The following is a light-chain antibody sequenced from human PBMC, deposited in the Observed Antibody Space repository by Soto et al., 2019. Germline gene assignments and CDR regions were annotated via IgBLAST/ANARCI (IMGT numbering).Light chain of an antibody. Sequence: QSALTQPASVSGSPGQSIKISCTGTTSDVGGYKYVSWYQQYPGQAPKVIIYEVTYRPSGVYARFSGSKSGTTASLTISDLQIEDEADYYCSSFTNSNTWVFGGGTQLTVL. CDR1: TSDVGGYKY. CDR3: SSFTNSNTWV. J-gene: IGLJ3*02. V-gene: IGLV2-14*01. CDR2: EVT.